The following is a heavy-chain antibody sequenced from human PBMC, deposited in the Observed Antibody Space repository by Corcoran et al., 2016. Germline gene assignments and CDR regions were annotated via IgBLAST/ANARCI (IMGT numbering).Heavy chain of an antibody. D-gene: IGHD2-2*01. CDR3: ARGPLGYCSSTTCSSNWFDP. V-gene: IGHV1-2*02. Sequence: QVQLVQSGAEVKKPGASVKVSCKASGYTFTGYYMHWVRQAPGQGLEWMGWINPNSGGTNYAQKFQGRVTMTRDTSISTAYMELNRLRSDDTAVYDCARGPLGYCSSTTCSSNWFDPWGEGTLVTVSS. CDR1: GYTFTGYY. J-gene: IGHJ5*02. CDR2: INPNSGGT.